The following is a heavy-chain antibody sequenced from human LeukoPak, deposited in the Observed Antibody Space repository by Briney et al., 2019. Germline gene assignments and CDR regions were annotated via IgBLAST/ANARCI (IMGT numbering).Heavy chain of an antibody. CDR2: IYPGDSDT. Sequence: GESLKISCKGSGYSFTSYWIGWVRQMPGKGLEWMGIIYPGDSDTRYSPSFQGQVTISADKPISTAYLQWSSLKASDTAMYYCARSLRYCSSTSCYNNWFDPWGQGTLVTASS. V-gene: IGHV5-51*01. D-gene: IGHD2-2*01. J-gene: IGHJ5*02. CDR3: ARSLRYCSSTSCYNNWFDP. CDR1: GYSFTSYW.